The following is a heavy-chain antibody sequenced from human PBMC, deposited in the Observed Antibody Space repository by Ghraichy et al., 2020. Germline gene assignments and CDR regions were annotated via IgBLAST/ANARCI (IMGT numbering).Heavy chain of an antibody. CDR2: IYYSGNT. CDR1: GGSISSTSYY. V-gene: IGHV4-39*01. CDR3: GRHLTMTEYFDL. D-gene: IGHD3-22*01. Sequence: SQTLSLTCTVSGGSISSTSYYWGWIRQPPGKGLEWIGTIYYSGNTYYNPSLKSRVPISVDTSKNQFSRKVSPVTAADTAVYYCGRHLTMTEYFDLWGRGTLVTVSS. J-gene: IGHJ2*01.